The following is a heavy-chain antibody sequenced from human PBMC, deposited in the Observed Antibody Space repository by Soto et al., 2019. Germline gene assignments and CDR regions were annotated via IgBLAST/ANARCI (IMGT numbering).Heavy chain of an antibody. Sequence: SETLSLTCTVSGGSISSYYWSWIRQPPGKGLEWIGYIYYSGSTNYNPSLKSRVTISVDTSKNQFSLKLSSVTAADTAVYYCARHGISTNFGVVIDWRGVLGYWGQGTLVTVSS. J-gene: IGHJ4*02. D-gene: IGHD3-3*01. CDR3: ARHGISTNFGVVIDWRGVLGY. CDR2: IYYSGST. CDR1: GGSISSYY. V-gene: IGHV4-59*08.